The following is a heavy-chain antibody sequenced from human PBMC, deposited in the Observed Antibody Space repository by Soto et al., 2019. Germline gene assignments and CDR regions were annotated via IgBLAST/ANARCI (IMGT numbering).Heavy chain of an antibody. D-gene: IGHD2-15*01. CDR2: SNAYNGNT. V-gene: IGHV1-18*01. CDR1: GYTFTTYG. Sequence: QVQLVQSGAEVKKPGASVKLSCKASGYTFTTYGISWVRQAPGQGLEWMGWSNAYNGNTNYAHKLEGRVTMTTATTTSSAYMELRTLRSDATAVYSCASDWCGVDYWGHCTLVTVSS. J-gene: IGHJ4*01. CDR3: ASDWCGVDY.